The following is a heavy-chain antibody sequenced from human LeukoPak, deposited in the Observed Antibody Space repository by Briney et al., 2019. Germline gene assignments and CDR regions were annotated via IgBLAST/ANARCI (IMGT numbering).Heavy chain of an antibody. D-gene: IGHD3-10*01. Sequence: GGSLRLSCAASGFTFSSYAMHWIRQAPAKGLEWVAVISYDGSNKYYADSVKGRFTISRDNSKNTLYLQMNSLRAEDTAVYYCAREGEYGSPLDYWGQGTLVTVSS. CDR1: GFTFSSYA. J-gene: IGHJ4*02. CDR3: AREGEYGSPLDY. V-gene: IGHV3-30-3*01. CDR2: ISYDGSNK.